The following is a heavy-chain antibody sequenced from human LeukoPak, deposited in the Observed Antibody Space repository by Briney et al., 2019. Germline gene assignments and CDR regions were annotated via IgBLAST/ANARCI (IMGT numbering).Heavy chain of an antibody. CDR2: IIPIFGTA. CDR3: ARNGWDDFWSGTNWFDP. V-gene: IGHV1-69*05. CDR1: GGTFSSYA. Sequence: SVKVSCKASGGTFSSYAISWVRQAPGQGLEWMGGIIPIFGTANYAQKFQGRVTMTTDISTSTAYMELRSLRSDDTAVYYCARNGWDDFWSGTNWFDPWGQGTLVTVSS. D-gene: IGHD3-3*01. J-gene: IGHJ5*02.